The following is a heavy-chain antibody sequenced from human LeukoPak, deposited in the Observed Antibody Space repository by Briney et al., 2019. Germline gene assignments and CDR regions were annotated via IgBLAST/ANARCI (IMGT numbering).Heavy chain of an antibody. CDR1: GFTFSSSW. CDR2: MNGDGTTI. CDR3: TRGGNYYFDY. J-gene: IGHJ4*02. Sequence: GGSLRLSCAASGFTFSSSWIHWVRQTPGKGLVWVSRMNGDGTTINYASSVEGRFTVSRDNAKNTLYLQMNSLRAEDTAVYYCTRGGNYYFDYWGQGTLVTVSS. D-gene: IGHD2/OR15-2a*01. V-gene: IGHV3-74*01.